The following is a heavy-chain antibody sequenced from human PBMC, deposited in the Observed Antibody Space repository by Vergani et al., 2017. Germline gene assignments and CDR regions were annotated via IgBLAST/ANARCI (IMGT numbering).Heavy chain of an antibody. Sequence: QVQLVESGGGVVQPGGSLRLSCAASGFTFNAYGMHWVRQAPGKGLEWLSFIRYDGRNKYYADSVKGRFTISRDNSKNTVYLQLNSLTDGDTALYYCAKDDEYYGPDTLHYFDFWGQGIQVTVSS. CDR2: IRYDGRNK. J-gene: IGHJ4*02. CDR3: AKDDEYYGPDTLHYFDF. CDR1: GFTFNAYG. V-gene: IGHV3-30*02. D-gene: IGHD2/OR15-2a*01.